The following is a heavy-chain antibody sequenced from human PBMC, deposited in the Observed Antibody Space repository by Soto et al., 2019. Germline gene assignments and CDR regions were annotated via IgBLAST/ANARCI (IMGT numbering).Heavy chain of an antibody. CDR1: GGSISSSSYY. Sequence: SETLSLTCTVSGGSISSSSYYWGWIRQPPGKGLEWIGSIYYSGSTYYNPSLKSRVTISVDTSKNQFSLKLSSVTAADTAVYYCARVNIAVAVAFDYWGQGTLVTVSS. D-gene: IGHD6-19*01. CDR3: ARVNIAVAVAFDY. J-gene: IGHJ4*02. V-gene: IGHV4-39*01. CDR2: IYYSGST.